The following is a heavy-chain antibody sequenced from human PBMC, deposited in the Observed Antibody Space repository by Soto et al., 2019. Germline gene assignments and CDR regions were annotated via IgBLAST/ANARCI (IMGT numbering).Heavy chain of an antibody. CDR1: GFTFSNYA. D-gene: IGHD6-13*01. CDR3: VKDQGSSWYEIDY. CDR2: ISGSGGST. V-gene: IGHV3-23*01. J-gene: IGHJ4*02. Sequence: EVQLLESGGGLVQPGGSLRLSCAASGFTFSNYAVTWVRQAPGKGLEWVSTISGSGGSTYYADSVKGRFTISRDNSKNMLYLQMNSLRAEDTAVYYCVKDQGSSWYEIDYWGQGTLVTVSS.